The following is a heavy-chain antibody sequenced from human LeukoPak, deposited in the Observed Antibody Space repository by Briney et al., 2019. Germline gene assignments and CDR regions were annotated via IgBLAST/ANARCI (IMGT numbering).Heavy chain of an antibody. CDR2: FDPEDGEA. D-gene: IGHD6-6*01. CDR3: ATIPLGSSNWFDP. V-gene: IGHV1-24*01. J-gene: IGHJ5*02. Sequence: GASVKVSCKVSGYTLTELSMHWVRQAPGKGLEWMGGFDPEDGEAIYAQKFQGRVTMTEDTSTDTAYMELSSLRSEDTAVYYCATIPLGSSNWFDPWGQGTLVTVSS. CDR1: GYTLTELS.